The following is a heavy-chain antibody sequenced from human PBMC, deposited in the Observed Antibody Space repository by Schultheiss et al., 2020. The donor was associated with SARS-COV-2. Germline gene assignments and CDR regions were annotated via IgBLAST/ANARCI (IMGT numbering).Heavy chain of an antibody. CDR2: IGTAGDT. J-gene: IGHJ2*01. CDR1: GFTFSSYD. V-gene: IGHV3-13*01. Sequence: GGSLRLSCAASGFTFSSYDMHWVRQATGKGLEWVSAIGTAGDTYYPGSVKGRFTISRENAKNSLYLQMNSLRAGDTAVYYCARIDSGSMGDWYFALWGRGTLVTVSS. D-gene: IGHD3-22*01. CDR3: ARIDSGSMGDWYFAL.